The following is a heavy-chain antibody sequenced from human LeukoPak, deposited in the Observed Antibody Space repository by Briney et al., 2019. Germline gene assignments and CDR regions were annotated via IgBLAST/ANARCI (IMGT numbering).Heavy chain of an antibody. Sequence: PGGSLRLSCAASRFTFSSYEMNWVRQAPGNGLEWVSYISGSGIKHYADSVKGRFTVSRDNAKNSLYLQMNSLRVEDTAVYYCAREATGVAFDIWGQGTTVTV. CDR2: ISGSGIK. V-gene: IGHV3-48*03. J-gene: IGHJ3*02. CDR3: AREATGVAFDI. CDR1: RFTFSSYE. D-gene: IGHD2-8*01.